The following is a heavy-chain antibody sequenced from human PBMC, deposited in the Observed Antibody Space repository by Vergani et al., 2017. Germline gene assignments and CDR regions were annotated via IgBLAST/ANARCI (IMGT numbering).Heavy chain of an antibody. CDR1: GGSFSGYY. J-gene: IGHJ4*02. D-gene: IGHD6-13*01. CDR3: ARGAMALVQVDY. Sequence: QVQLQQWGAGLLKPSETLSLTCAVYGGSFSGYYWSWIRQPPGKGLEWIGEINHSGSTNYNPSLKSRVTISVDTSKNQFSLKLSSVTAADTAVYYCARGAMALVQVDYWAQGTLVTVSS. CDR2: INHSGST. V-gene: IGHV4-34*01.